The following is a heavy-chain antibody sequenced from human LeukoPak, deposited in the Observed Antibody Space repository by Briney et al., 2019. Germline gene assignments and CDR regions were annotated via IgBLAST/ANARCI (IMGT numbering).Heavy chain of an antibody. V-gene: IGHV1-2*02. CDR3: ARDLYDSSGTDAFDT. J-gene: IGHJ3*02. CDR1: GYTFTGYY. Sequence: ASVKVSCKASGYTFTGYYMHWVRQAPGQGLEWMGWINPNSGGTNYAQKFQGRVTMTRDTSISTAYMELSRLRSDDTAVYYCARDLYDSSGTDAFDTWGQGTMVTVSS. D-gene: IGHD3-22*01. CDR2: INPNSGGT.